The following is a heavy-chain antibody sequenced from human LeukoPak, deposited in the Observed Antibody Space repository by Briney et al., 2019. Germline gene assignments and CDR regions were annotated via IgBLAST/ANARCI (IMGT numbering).Heavy chain of an antibody. Sequence: PGGSLRLSCAASGFIFSSYWMSWVRQAPGKGLEWVANIKQDGSEIYHVDSVKGRFTISRDNAKNSLYLQMNSLRAEDTAVYYCARGDSSGWYPGDYWGQGTLVTVSS. J-gene: IGHJ4*02. CDR3: ARGDSSGWYPGDY. D-gene: IGHD6-19*01. CDR1: GFIFSSYW. CDR2: IKQDGSEI. V-gene: IGHV3-7*03.